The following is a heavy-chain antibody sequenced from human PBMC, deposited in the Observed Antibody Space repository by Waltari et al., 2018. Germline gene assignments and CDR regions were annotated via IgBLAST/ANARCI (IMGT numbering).Heavy chain of an antibody. Sequence: QLQLQESGPGLVKPSETLSLPCGLSGVSITSNRHYWGWIRQPLGQGLEWIVTMSYTGATYSSPSLESRVTVSRDTSKNQLSLKLVSVTAADTAVYYCATYIGASVGTAAFDVWGQGTMVAVSS. CDR1: GVSITSNRHY. D-gene: IGHD1-1*01. J-gene: IGHJ3*01. V-gene: IGHV4-39*01. CDR3: ATYIGASVGTAAFDV. CDR2: MSYTGAT.